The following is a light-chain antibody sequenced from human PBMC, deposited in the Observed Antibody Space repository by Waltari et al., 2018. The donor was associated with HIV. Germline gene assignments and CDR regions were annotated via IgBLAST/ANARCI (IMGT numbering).Light chain of an antibody. V-gene: IGLV3-19*01. CDR3: LARDDSGNLLV. J-gene: IGLJ2*01. CDR2: GEK. Sequence: SSEVTQDPAVSVALGQTVRITCQGDSLRTYYASWYQQKPGQAPVVVFYGEKHRPSGIPDRFSGFSSGNTASLTSTGAQAEDEADYYCLARDDSGNLLVFGGGTKLTVL. CDR1: SLRTYY.